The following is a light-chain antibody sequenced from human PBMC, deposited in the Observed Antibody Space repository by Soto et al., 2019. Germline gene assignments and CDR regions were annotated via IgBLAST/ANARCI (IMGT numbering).Light chain of an antibody. J-gene: IGLJ2*01. CDR1: SSNIGSNY. Sequence: QSVLTQPPSASGTPGQRVTISCSGSSSNIGSNYVYWYQQLPGTAPKLLIYKNNQRPSGVPDRFSGSKSGTSASLAISGLRSEDEADYYCAAWDDSLSGVVFGGGTKRIVL. V-gene: IGLV1-47*01. CDR3: AAWDDSLSGVV. CDR2: KNN.